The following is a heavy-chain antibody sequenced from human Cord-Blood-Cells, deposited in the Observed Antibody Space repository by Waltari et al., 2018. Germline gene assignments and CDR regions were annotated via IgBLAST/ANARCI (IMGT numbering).Heavy chain of an antibody. J-gene: IGHJ4*02. V-gene: IGHV4-34*01. CDR1: GGSFSGYS. Sequence: QVQLQQWGAGLLTPSETLSLTCAVYGGSFSGYSWSWIRQPPGKGLEWIGEINHSGSTNYNPSLKSRVTISVDTSKNQFSLKLSSVTAADTAVYYCARYNWNDALFDYWGQGTLVTVSS. D-gene: IGHD1-1*01. CDR2: INHSGST. CDR3: ARYNWNDALFDY.